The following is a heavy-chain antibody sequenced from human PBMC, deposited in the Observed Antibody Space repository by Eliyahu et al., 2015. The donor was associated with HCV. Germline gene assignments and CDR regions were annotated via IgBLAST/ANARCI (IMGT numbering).Heavy chain of an antibody. J-gene: IGHJ4*02. Sequence: QLQLQESGPGLVKPSETLSLTCXVSGGSISXSSYXWGWXRPAPGKGLGWIGPXFYXGSTYYNPSLKSXVTISLDTSKNQFSLNLSSVTAADTAVYYCARRPRPGYDFWSGYLDYWGQGTLVTVSS. CDR2: XFYXGST. D-gene: IGHD3-3*01. CDR1: GGSISXSSYX. V-gene: IGHV4-39*01. CDR3: ARRPRPGYDFWSGYLDY.